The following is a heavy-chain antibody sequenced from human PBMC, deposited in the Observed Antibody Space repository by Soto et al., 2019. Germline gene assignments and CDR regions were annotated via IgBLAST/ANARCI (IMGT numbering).Heavy chain of an antibody. CDR1: GYTFTSYD. CDR2: MSPNSGNV. CDR3: ARGPPKSCFDL. D-gene: IGHD2-15*01. J-gene: IGHJ3*01. Sequence: ASVKVSCKASGYTFTSYDINWARRASGQGFEWMGRMSPNSGNVGYAQKFQGRLVMTWDTSISAAYMELSSLTSDDTAVYYCARGPPKSCFDLWGLGTVVTVSS. V-gene: IGHV1-8*01.